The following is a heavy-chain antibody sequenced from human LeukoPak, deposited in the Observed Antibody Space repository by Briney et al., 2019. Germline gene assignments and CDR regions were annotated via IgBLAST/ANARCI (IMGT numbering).Heavy chain of an antibody. CDR2: MYYRGTT. J-gene: IGHJ4*02. CDR1: GGSISSSSYY. V-gene: IGHV4-39*02. Sequence: SETLALTCSVSGGSISSSSYYWAWIRQSPGRGLEWIGSMYYRGTTYENSSLKSRLTLSIDTSNNQFSLKLTSVTAADTAVYYCAREYSRSVVAGSRPDLWGQGLLVTVPS. D-gene: IGHD2-21*01. CDR3: AREYSRSVVAGSRPDL.